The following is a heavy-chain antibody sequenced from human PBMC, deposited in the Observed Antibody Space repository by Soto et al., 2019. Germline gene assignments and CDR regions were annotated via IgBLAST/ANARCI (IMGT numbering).Heavy chain of an antibody. V-gene: IGHV1-69*01. CDR1: GGTFSSYA. CDR2: IIPILGTA. CDR3: ARAYSSGWPVTQWYWYFDL. Sequence: QVQLVQSGAEVKKPGSSVKVSCKASGGTFSSYAISWVRQAPGQGLEWMGGIIPILGTANYAQKFQGRVTSTADESTNKAYMELSSLRSEDTDVYYCARAYSSGWPVTQWYWYFDLWGRGTLVTVSS. D-gene: IGHD6-19*01. J-gene: IGHJ2*01.